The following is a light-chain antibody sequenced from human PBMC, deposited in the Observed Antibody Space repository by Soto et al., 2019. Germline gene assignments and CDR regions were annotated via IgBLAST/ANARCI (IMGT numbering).Light chain of an antibody. CDR3: SSSTTSSSLV. J-gene: IGLJ3*02. CDR2: EVT. V-gene: IGLV2-14*01. Sequence: QSVLTQPASVSGSPGQSITISCTGTSSDVGAYNYVSWYQQHPGKAPKLMIYEVTNRPSWVSDRFSGSKSGNTASLTISGLQAEDEADYYCSSSTTSSSLVFGGGTKLTVL. CDR1: SSDVGAYNY.